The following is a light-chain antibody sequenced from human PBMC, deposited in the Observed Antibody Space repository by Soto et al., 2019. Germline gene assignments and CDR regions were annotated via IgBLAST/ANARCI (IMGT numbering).Light chain of an antibody. CDR3: QQYTNTNNPWM. V-gene: IGKV1-5*01. J-gene: IGKJ1*01. CDR1: QSISSW. Sequence: DIQMTQSPCTLSEYVGDRVTITCRAIQSISSWLAWYQQKPGKAPKLLIYDASTLQSGVVSRFSGSGSGTEFTLIISGLQPDDSATYYCQQYTNTNNPWMFGQGTKVAIK. CDR2: DAS.